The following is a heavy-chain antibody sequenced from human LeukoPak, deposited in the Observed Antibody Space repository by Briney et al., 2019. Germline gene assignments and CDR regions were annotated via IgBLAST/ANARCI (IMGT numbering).Heavy chain of an antibody. V-gene: IGHV5-51*01. CDR3: ARHWDCCGDCYYLDY. CDR1: GYSFTSYW. D-gene: IGHD2-21*02. J-gene: IGHJ4*02. CDR2: IYPGDSDT. Sequence: GESLKISCKGSGYSFTSYWIGWVRQMPGKGLEWMGIIYPGDSDTRYSPSFQGQVTISADKSISTAYLQWSSLKASDTAMYYCARHWDCCGDCYYLDYWSQGTLVTVSS.